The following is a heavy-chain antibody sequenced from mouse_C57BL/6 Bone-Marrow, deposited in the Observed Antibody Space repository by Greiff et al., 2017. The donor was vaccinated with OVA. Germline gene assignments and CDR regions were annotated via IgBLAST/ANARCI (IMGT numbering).Heavy chain of an antibody. Sequence: QVQLQQSGAELVKPGASVKLSCKASGYTFTAYTIHWVKQRSGQGLEWIGWFYPGSGSIKYNENFKDKATLTADKSSSTVYMELSRVTSEDSAVYFCARHENDGYMRGNYAMDYWGQGTSVTVSS. CDR2: FYPGSGSI. J-gene: IGHJ4*01. D-gene: IGHD2-3*01. V-gene: IGHV1-62-2*01. CDR3: ARHENDGYMRGNYAMDY. CDR1: GYTFTAYT.